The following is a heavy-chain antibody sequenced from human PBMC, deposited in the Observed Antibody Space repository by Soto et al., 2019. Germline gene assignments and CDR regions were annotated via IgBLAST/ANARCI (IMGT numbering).Heavy chain of an antibody. CDR1: GGSILNGGHY. CDR3: ARDLDGLHDDTSGPFPRPG. CDR2: IHSSGSI. J-gene: IGHJ1*01. Sequence: SETLSLTCTVSGGSILNGGHYWTWIRQHPGKGLEWIGYIHSSGSIYYNPSLKSRATMSIDTAGNQFSLKVSSVTVADTAVYYCARDLDGLHDDTSGPFPRPGWGQGTLVTVSS. V-gene: IGHV4-31*03. D-gene: IGHD3-22*01.